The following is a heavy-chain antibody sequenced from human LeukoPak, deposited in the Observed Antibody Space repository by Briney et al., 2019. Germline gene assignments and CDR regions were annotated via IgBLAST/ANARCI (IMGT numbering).Heavy chain of an antibody. CDR2: IYYSGST. Sequence: PSETLSLTCTVSGGSISSYYWSWIRQPPGKGLEWIGYIYYSGSTNYNPSLKSRVTISVDTSKNQFSLKLSSVTAADTAVYYCARVYRGYGMDVWGQGTTVTVSS. J-gene: IGHJ6*02. V-gene: IGHV4-59*01. CDR3: ARVYRGYGMDV. CDR1: GGSISSYY.